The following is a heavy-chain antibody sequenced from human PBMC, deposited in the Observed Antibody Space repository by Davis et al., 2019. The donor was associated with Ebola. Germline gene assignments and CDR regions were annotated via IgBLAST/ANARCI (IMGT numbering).Heavy chain of an antibody. Sequence: MPSETLSLTCTVSGGSISSYYWSWIRQPPGKGLEWIGYFYYSGSPNYNPSLKSRVPISVDTSKNQLSLRLTPVTAADTAVYYCARAGGFYYSGMDVWGQGTTVTVSS. D-gene: IGHD4-23*01. CDR2: FYYSGSP. J-gene: IGHJ6*02. CDR1: GGSISSYY. V-gene: IGHV4-59*01. CDR3: ARAGGFYYSGMDV.